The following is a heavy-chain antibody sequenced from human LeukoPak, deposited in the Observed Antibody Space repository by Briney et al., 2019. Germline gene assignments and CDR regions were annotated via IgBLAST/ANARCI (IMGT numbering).Heavy chain of an antibody. CDR2: IIPIFGTA. CDR3: ARDGGDGYNFGYYYMDV. D-gene: IGHD5-24*01. CDR1: GGTFSSYG. J-gene: IGHJ6*03. V-gene: IGHV1-69*05. Sequence: SVKVSCKASGGTFSSYGISWVRQAPGQGLEWMGGIIPIFGTANYAQKFQGRVTITTDESTSTAYMELSSLRSEDTAVYYCARDGGDGYNFGYYYMDVWGKGTTVTVSS.